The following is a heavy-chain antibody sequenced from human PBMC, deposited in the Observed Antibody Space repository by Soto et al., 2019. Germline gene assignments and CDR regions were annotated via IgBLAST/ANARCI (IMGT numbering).Heavy chain of an antibody. V-gene: IGHV3-23*01. CDR2: ISNSGDGT. CDR1: GFTFSSYA. CDR3: AKDRGIIAAAVDY. Sequence: GGSLRLSCAASGFTFSSYAMNWVRQAPGKGLEWVGSISNSGDGTHYADSVKGRFTITRDNSNSMVYLHMNSPRADDTALYFCAKDRGIIAAAVDYWGQGTLVTVSS. D-gene: IGHD6-13*01. J-gene: IGHJ4*02.